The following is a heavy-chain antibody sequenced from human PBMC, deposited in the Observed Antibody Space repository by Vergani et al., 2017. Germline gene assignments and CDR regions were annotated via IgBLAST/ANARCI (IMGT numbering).Heavy chain of an antibody. J-gene: IGHJ6*03. Sequence: QVQLVQSGAEVKKPGSSVKVSCKASGGTFSSYAISWVRQAPGQGLEWMGGIIPIFGTANYAQKFQGRVTMTRDTSTSTVYMELSSLRSEDTAVYYCAGDGDILTSSPLYYYCYMDVWGKGTTVTVSS. D-gene: IGHD3-9*01. V-gene: IGHV1-69*06. CDR1: GGTFSSYA. CDR3: AGDGDILTSSPLYYYCYMDV. CDR2: IIPIFGTA.